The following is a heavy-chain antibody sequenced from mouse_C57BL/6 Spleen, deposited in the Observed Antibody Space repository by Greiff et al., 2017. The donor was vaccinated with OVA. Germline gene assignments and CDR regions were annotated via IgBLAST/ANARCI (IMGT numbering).Heavy chain of an antibody. D-gene: IGHD1-1*01. CDR3: ARGGVVADWYVDV. CDR1: GFNINNTY. V-gene: IGHV14-3*01. CDR2: IDPANGNT. Sequence: VQLQQSVAELVRPGASVKLSCTASGFNINNTYMHWVKQRPEQGLEWIGRIDPANGNTKYAPKFQGKATITADTSSNTAYLQLSSLTSEDTAIYYCARGGVVADWYVDVWGTGTTVTVSS. J-gene: IGHJ1*03.